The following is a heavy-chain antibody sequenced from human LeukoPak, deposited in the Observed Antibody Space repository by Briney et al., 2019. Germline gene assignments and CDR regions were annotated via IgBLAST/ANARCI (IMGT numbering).Heavy chain of an antibody. CDR1: GLPFTFYE. CDR3: ALLAVASDFDY. D-gene: IGHD6-19*01. J-gene: IGHJ4*02. Sequence: GGSLRLSCAVSGLPFTFYEMNWVSQAPGKGLEWGSNIGASGTTKYYADSVKGRFSISRDNAKASLYRQMNSLRVDDTAVYYCALLAVASDFDYWGQGALVTVSS. CDR2: IGASGTTK. V-gene: IGHV3-48*03.